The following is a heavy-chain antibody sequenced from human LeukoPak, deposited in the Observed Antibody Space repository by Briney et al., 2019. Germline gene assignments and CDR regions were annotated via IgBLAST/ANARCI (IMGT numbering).Heavy chain of an antibody. CDR2: IKSDGSEE. V-gene: IGHV3-7*01. CDR3: ARGDLWLGH. J-gene: IGHJ4*02. Sequence: GGSLRLSCATSGFIFSSYWMCWVRQAPGKGLEWVANIKSDGSEEYCGDSVKGRFTISRDNAKNSLYLQMNSLRVEDTAVYYCARGDLWLGHWGQGSLVTVSS. CDR1: GFIFSSYW. D-gene: IGHD3-10*01.